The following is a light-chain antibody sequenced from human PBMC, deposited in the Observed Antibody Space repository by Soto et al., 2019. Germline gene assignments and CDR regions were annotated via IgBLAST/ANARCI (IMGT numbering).Light chain of an antibody. Sequence: EIVLTQSPATLSLSPGESATLSCRAGQSVVTSVAWYQQRPGQTPRLLIYDASNRAAGIPARFSGSGSGTDFTLTISSLEPEDFAVYYCQQRINWPLYTFGPGTKLEIK. J-gene: IGKJ2*01. CDR3: QQRINWPLYT. V-gene: IGKV3-11*01. CDR2: DAS. CDR1: QSVVTS.